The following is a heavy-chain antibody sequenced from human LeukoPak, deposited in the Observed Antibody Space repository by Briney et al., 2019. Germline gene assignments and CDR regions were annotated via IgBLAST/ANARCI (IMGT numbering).Heavy chain of an antibody. J-gene: IGHJ2*01. V-gene: IGHV3-21*01. CDR3: ARAKARRYYYDSSAYFPWYFDL. CDR1: GFTFSSYS. D-gene: IGHD3-22*01. Sequence: GGSLRLSCAASGFTFSSYSMIWVRQAPGKGLEWVSSIGTSSSYIYYADSVKGRFTISRDNAKNSLYLQMNSLRAGDTAVYYCARAKARRYYYDSSAYFPWYFDLWGRGTLVTVSS. CDR2: IGTSSSYI.